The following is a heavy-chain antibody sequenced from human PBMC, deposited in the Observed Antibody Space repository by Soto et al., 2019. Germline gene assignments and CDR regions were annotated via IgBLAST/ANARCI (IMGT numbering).Heavy chain of an antibody. Sequence: GGSLRLSCAASGFTFSSYGMHWVRQAPGKGLEWVAVISYDGSNKYYADSVKGRFTISRDNSKNTLYLQMNSLRAEDMAVYYCARGSKGGRYFDWAGGMDVWGQGTTVTVSS. CDR1: GFTFSSYG. D-gene: IGHD3-9*01. CDR3: ARGSKGGRYFDWAGGMDV. CDR2: ISYDGSNK. V-gene: IGHV3-30*03. J-gene: IGHJ6*02.